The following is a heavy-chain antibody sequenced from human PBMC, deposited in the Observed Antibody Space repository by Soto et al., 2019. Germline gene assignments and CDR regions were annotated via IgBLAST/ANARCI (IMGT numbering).Heavy chain of an antibody. CDR1: GGSISGSY. Sequence: SETLSLTCTVSGGSISGSYWSWIRQTPGKVLEWVGYIHYSGITNSNPSLKGRLTISVDKSTNHFSLSLASVTAADTAIYYCAREDMSGTYYFDSWGQGTRVTVSS. CDR3: AREDMSGTYYFDS. J-gene: IGHJ4*02. V-gene: IGHV4-59*01. D-gene: IGHD1-26*01. CDR2: IHYSGIT.